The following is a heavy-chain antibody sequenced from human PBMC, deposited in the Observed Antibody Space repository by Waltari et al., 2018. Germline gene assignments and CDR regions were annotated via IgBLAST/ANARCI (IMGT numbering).Heavy chain of an antibody. Sequence: QLQLQESGPGLVKPSETLSLTCTVSGGSISSSSYYWGWIRQPPGKGLEWIGTIYYSGSTYYNPSLKSRVTISVDTSKNQFSLKLSSVTAADTAVYYCARDGDGVVNRIFDYWGQGTLVTVSS. CDR2: IYYSGST. J-gene: IGHJ4*02. CDR3: ARDGDGVVNRIFDY. D-gene: IGHD3-3*01. V-gene: IGHV4-39*07. CDR1: GGSISSSSYY.